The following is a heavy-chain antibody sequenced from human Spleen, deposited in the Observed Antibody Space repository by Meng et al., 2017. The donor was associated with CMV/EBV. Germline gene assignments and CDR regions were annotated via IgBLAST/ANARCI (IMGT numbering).Heavy chain of an antibody. J-gene: IGHJ5*02. Sequence: GFTFSNFAIHWCRQAPGKWLEWVAVISYDGKNKYYTDSVKGRFTLSRDNSKNTVYVQMNSLRVEDTAVYYCARAVGRGTWYGNWLDPWGQGTLVTVSS. CDR3: ARAVGRGTWYGNWLDP. CDR1: GFTFSNFA. D-gene: IGHD4-17*01. V-gene: IGHV3-30*04. CDR2: ISYDGKNK.